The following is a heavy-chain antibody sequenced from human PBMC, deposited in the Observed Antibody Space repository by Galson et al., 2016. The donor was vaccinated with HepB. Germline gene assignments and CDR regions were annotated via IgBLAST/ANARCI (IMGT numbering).Heavy chain of an antibody. CDR3: AREIYSGYDYYFDY. V-gene: IGHV3-7*03. D-gene: IGHD5-12*01. Sequence: SLRLSCAASGFTFSAYWMSWVRQTPGKGLEWVANRKPDGNEKYCLDSVKDRFTISRDNAKNSLYLQMNNLRAEDTAVYYCAREIYSGYDYYFDYWGQGTLVTVSS. J-gene: IGHJ4*02. CDR1: GFTFSAYW. CDR2: RKPDGNEK.